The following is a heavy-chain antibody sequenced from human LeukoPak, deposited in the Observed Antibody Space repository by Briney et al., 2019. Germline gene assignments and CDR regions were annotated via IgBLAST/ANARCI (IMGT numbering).Heavy chain of an antibody. CDR1: GFTFSDYY. CDR3: ARDWEYYYGSGPSGWFDP. Sequence: AGGSLRLSCAASGFTFSDYYMSWIRQAPGKGLEWVSYISSSSSYTNYADSVKGRFTISRDNAKNSLYLQMNSLRAEDTAVYYCARDWEYYYGSGPSGWFDPWGQGTLVTVSS. V-gene: IGHV3-11*05. D-gene: IGHD3-10*01. CDR2: ISSSSSYT. J-gene: IGHJ5*02.